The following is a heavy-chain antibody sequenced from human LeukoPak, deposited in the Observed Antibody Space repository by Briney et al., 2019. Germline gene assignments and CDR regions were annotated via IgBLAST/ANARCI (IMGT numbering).Heavy chain of an antibody. J-gene: IGHJ4*02. Sequence: GGSMRLSCAASGFTFDDYAMHWVRQAPGKGLEWVSGISWNSGSIGYADSVKGRFTISRDNAKRSLYLQMNSLRAEDTAVYYCAREIGSAEAATYCTNGVCYSGIDYWGQGTLVTVSS. D-gene: IGHD2-8*01. V-gene: IGHV3-9*01. CDR2: ISWNSGSI. CDR1: GFTFDDYA. CDR3: AREIGSAEAATYCTNGVCYSGIDY.